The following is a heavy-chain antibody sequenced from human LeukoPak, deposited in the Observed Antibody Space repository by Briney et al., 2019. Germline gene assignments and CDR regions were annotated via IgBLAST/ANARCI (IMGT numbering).Heavy chain of an antibody. Sequence: GGSRRLSCTASGFTFSAYSMNWVRQAPGKGLEWISYISSIGTTIHYADSVKGRFTISRDNAKNSLYLQMNSLRAEDTAVYYCARDNLYYGSGSYYNDGGDYWGQGTLVTVSS. CDR1: GFTFSAYS. CDR3: ARDNLYYGSGSYYNDGGDY. V-gene: IGHV3-48*04. D-gene: IGHD3-10*01. J-gene: IGHJ4*02. CDR2: ISSIGTTI.